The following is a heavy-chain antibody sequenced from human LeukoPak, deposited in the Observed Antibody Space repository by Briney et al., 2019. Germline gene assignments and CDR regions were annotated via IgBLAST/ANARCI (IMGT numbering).Heavy chain of an antibody. V-gene: IGHV3-30*04. J-gene: IGHJ3*02. CDR3: AMGGAFDI. CDR2: ISYDGSNR. CDR1: GFTFSSYA. D-gene: IGHD3-16*01. Sequence: GRSLRLSCAASGFTFSSYAMHWIRQAPGKGLEWVAVISYDGSNRYYADSVKGRFTISRDNSKNTLYLQMNSLRAEDTAVYYCAMGGAFDIWGQGTMVTVSS.